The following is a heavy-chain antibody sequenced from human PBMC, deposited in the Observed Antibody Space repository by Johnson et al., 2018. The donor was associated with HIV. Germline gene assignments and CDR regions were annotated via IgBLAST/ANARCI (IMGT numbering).Heavy chain of an antibody. CDR1: GFTFSSYG. Sequence: QVQLVESGGGVVQPGGSLRLSCAASGFTFSSYGMHWVRQAPGKGLEWVAFIRYDGSNKYYADSVKGRFTISRDNSKNTLYLQMNSLRAEDTAVYYCARDFMYAFDIWVQGTMVTVSS. D-gene: IGHD3-10*02. V-gene: IGHV3-30*02. CDR2: IRYDGSNK. CDR3: ARDFMYAFDI. J-gene: IGHJ3*02.